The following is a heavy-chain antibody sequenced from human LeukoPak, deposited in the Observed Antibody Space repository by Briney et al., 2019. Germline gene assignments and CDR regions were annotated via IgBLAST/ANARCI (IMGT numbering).Heavy chain of an antibody. V-gene: IGHV4-59*01. J-gene: IGHJ3*02. CDR2: IYYSGST. CDR1: GGSISSYY. Sequence: PSETLSLTCTVSGGSISSYYWSWIRQPPGKGLEWIGYIYYSGSTNYNPSLKSRVTISVDTSKNQFSLKLSSVTAADTAVYYCAGRANSGFDAFDIWGQGTMVTVSS. D-gene: IGHD3-22*01. CDR3: AGRANSGFDAFDI.